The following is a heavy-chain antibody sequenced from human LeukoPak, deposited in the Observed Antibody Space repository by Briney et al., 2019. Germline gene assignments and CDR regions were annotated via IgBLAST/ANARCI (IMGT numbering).Heavy chain of an antibody. V-gene: IGHV3-21*01. J-gene: IGHJ4*02. D-gene: IGHD5-18*01. Sequence: PGGSLRLSCAASGFTFSSYSMNWVRQAPGKGLEWVSSISSSSSYIYYADSVKGRFTISRDNAKNSLYLQMNSLRAEDTAVYYCARALATDTAMAHFDYWGQGTLVTVSS. CDR2: ISSSSSYI. CDR1: GFTFSSYS. CDR3: ARALATDTAMAHFDY.